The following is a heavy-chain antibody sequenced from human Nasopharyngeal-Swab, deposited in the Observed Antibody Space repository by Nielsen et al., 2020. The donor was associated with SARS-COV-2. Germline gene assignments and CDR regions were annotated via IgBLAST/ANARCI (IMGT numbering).Heavy chain of an antibody. J-gene: IGHJ6*02. V-gene: IGHV3-30*18. D-gene: IGHD4-11*01. CDR1: GFTFKNYG. Sequence: GESLKISCAASGFTFKNYGMHWVRQAPGKGLEWVAVTSPDGTNKYYADSVKGRFSNSRDNSKNTLFLEMNSLRAADTAVYYCAKSMTTLIAYYYYGADVWGQGTTVTVSS. CDR3: AKSMTTLIAYYYYGADV. CDR2: TSPDGTNK.